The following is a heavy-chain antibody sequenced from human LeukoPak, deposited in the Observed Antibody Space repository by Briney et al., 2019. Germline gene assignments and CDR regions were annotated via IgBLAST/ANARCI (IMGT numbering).Heavy chain of an antibody. CDR1: GFTLTNNF. J-gene: IGHJ4*01. CDR2: IKQDGSET. Sequence: PGGSLRLSCVASGFTLTNNFMSWVRQVPGKGLEWVANIKQDGSETTYADSVRGRFTIFSDNAKDSVYLQMNSLRAEDSATYYCVREGFYFFDFWGQGTLVTVSS. CDR3: VREGFYFFDF. V-gene: IGHV3-7*01.